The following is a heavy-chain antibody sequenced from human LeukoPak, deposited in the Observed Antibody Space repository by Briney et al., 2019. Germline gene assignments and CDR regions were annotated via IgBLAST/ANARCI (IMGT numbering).Heavy chain of an antibody. D-gene: IGHD3-16*01. Sequence: GGSLRLSCAASGFTFSSYAMSWVRQAPGKGLEWVSAISGSGGSTYYADSVKGRFTISRDNSKNTLYLQMNCLRAEDTAVYYCAKDPRGEGWFDPWGQGTLVTVSS. CDR1: GFTFSSYA. CDR3: AKDPRGEGWFDP. CDR2: ISGSGGST. J-gene: IGHJ5*02. V-gene: IGHV3-23*01.